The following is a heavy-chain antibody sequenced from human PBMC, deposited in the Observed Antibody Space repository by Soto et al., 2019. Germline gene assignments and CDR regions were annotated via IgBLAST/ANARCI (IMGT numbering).Heavy chain of an antibody. V-gene: IGHV5-51*01. J-gene: IGHJ6*02. CDR2: INPHDSDV. CDR3: ARLGFNYDFLSGYYNVHHYYGIDV. D-gene: IGHD3-3*01. CDR1: GYTFTSYW. Sequence: LGESLKISCKASGYTFTSYWLGWVRQMPGKGPEWMGIINPHDSDVRYSPSFQGQVTISADKAISSVYLQWSSLKASDTATYFCARLGFNYDFLSGYYNVHHYYGIDVWGQGTTVTVSS.